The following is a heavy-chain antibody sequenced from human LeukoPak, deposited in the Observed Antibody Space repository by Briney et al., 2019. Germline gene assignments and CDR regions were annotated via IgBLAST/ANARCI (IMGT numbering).Heavy chain of an antibody. CDR3: ARDLGVAEVGTRFDP. V-gene: IGHV1-2*02. CDR2: INPNSGGT. D-gene: IGHD2-15*01. J-gene: IGHJ5*02. CDR1: GYTFTGYY. Sequence: ASVKVSCKASGYTFTGYYMHWVRQAPGQGLEWMGLINPNSGGTNYAQKFQGRVTMTRDTSISTAYMELSRLRSDDTAVYYCARDLGVAEVGTRFDPWGQGTLVTVSS.